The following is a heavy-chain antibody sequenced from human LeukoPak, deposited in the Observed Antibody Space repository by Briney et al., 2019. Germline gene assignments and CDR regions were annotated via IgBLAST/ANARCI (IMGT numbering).Heavy chain of an antibody. J-gene: IGHJ4*02. CDR3: ASLITIFGVVVEFDY. CDR2: FAYDGSNK. V-gene: IGHV3-30-3*01. CDR1: GFPFSSYA. D-gene: IGHD3-3*01. Sequence: GSLELSCAASGFPFSSYAMHWVRQAPGQGLGWVAGFAYDGSNKYYADSVKGRFTISRDNSKYTLYLQMNSLRAEDTAVYYCASLITIFGVVVEFDYWGQGTLVTVSS.